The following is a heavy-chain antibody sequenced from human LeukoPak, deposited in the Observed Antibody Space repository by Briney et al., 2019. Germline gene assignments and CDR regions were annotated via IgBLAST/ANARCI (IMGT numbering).Heavy chain of an antibody. D-gene: IGHD3-3*01. V-gene: IGHV4-39*07. J-gene: IGHJ4*02. Sequence: SETLSLTCTVSGGSIRSSTYYWGWIRQPPGKGLGWIGSIYSSGSTYYNPSFKSRVTISVDTSKNQFSLQLSSVTAADTAVYYCARFRPSESRSGEATSLDYWGQGTLVTVSS. CDR3: ARFRPSESRSGEATSLDY. CDR2: IYSSGST. CDR1: GGSIRSSTYY.